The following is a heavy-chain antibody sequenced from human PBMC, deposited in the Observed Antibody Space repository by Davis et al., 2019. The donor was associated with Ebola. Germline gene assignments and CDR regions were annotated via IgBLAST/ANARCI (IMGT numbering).Heavy chain of an antibody. D-gene: IGHD3-10*01. J-gene: IGHJ3*01. CDR2: ISFDERTK. CDR1: GFTFSTYA. Sequence: GGSLRLSCATSGFTFSTYAMHWVRQSPGKGLEWVAVISFDERTKYYADSVRGRFTISRDTSKNTLYLQMNSLRVEDTAVYYCARVLLFSGEPLGAFDVWGHGTVVTVSS. V-gene: IGHV3-30*04. CDR3: ARVLLFSGEPLGAFDV.